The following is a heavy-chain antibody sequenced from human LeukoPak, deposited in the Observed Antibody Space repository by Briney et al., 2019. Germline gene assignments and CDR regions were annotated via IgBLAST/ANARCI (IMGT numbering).Heavy chain of an antibody. CDR2: IRHDGSNK. V-gene: IGHV3-30*02. J-gene: IGHJ6*02. D-gene: IGHD3-22*01. CDR1: GFTFSSYG. CDR3: AKAGQIVDYYGMDV. Sequence: GGSLRLSCAASGFTFSSYGMHWVRQAPGKGLEWVAFIRHDGSNKYYADSVKGRFTISRDNSKNTLYLQMNSLRAEDTAVYYCAKAGQIVDYYGMDVWGQGTTVTVSS.